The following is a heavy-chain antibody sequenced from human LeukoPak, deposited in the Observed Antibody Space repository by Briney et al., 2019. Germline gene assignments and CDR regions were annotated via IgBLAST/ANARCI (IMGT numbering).Heavy chain of an antibody. J-gene: IGHJ4*02. CDR3: AKDGYCSGGSCLVDY. CDR1: GFTFGSYA. CDR2: ISGSGGST. V-gene: IGHV3-23*01. D-gene: IGHD2-15*01. Sequence: GGSLRLSCAASGFTFGSYAMSWVRQPPGKGLEWVSTISGSGGSTYYADSLKGRFTISRDNSKNTLYLQMNSPRVEDTALYYCAKDGYCSGGSCLVDYWGQGTLVTVSS.